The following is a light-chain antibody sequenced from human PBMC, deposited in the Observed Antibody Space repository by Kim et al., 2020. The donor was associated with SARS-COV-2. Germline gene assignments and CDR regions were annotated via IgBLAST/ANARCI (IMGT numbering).Light chain of an antibody. Sequence: EIVMTQSPATLSVSPGERATLSCRASQSIINNLAWYQQKPGQAPRLLISDASTRATGIPARFSGSGSGREFTLTINSLQSEDFALYYCQQYNSWLITFGQGTRLEIK. CDR3: QQYNSWLIT. V-gene: IGKV3-15*01. J-gene: IGKJ5*01. CDR2: DAS. CDR1: QSIINN.